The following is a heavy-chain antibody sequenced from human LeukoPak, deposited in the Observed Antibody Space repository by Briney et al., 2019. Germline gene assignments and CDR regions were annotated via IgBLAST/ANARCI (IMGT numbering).Heavy chain of an antibody. CDR1: GFPFNSYV. D-gene: IGHD3-22*01. CDR3: AKALYYYDSSGYY. J-gene: IGHJ4*02. V-gene: IGHV3-23*01. Sequence: GGSLRLSCAASGFPFNSYVMSWVRQAPGKGLEWVSAISGSGGSTYYADSVKGRFTISRDNSKNTLYLQMNSLRAEDTAVYCCAKALYYYDSSGYYWGQGTLATVSS. CDR2: ISGSGGST.